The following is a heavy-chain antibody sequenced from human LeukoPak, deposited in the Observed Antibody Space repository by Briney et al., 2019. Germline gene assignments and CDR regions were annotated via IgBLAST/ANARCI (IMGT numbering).Heavy chain of an antibody. Sequence: PSETLSPTCTVSGDSIPRGTYYCHWIRQAPGEGLEWIGNVYHTGIIYYNPSLESRVTMSVDTSKNQFSLKLNSLTAADTAVYCCATHHSALNWFDPWGQGTLVTVSS. J-gene: IGHJ5*02. CDR3: ATHHSALNWFDP. CDR1: GDSIPRGTYY. D-gene: IGHD2-15*01. V-gene: IGHV4-39*01. CDR2: VYHTGII.